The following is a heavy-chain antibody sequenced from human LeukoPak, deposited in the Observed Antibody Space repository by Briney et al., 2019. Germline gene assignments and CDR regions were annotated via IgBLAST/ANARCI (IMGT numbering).Heavy chain of an antibody. D-gene: IGHD5-24*01. V-gene: IGHV1-2*02. CDR2: INPNSGGT. J-gene: IGHJ4*02. CDR3: ARGDGSYFDY. CDR1: GYTFTDYY. Sequence: ASVTVSCKASGYTFTDYYMHWVRQAPGQGLEWMGWINPNSGGTNSAQNFQGRVTMTRDTSISTAYMELSSLRSDETAVYYCARGDGSYFDYWGQGTLVTVSS.